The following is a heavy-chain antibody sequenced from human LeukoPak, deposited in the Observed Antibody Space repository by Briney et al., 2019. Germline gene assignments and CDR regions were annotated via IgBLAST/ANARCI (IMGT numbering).Heavy chain of an antibody. V-gene: IGHV3-23*01. Sequence: GGSLRLSCAGSGFTFSRVGMHWVRQAPGKGLEWVSAISGSGYSTYYADSVEGRFTISRDNSKNTLYLQMNSLRAEDTALYFCAQWSRYFDYWGQGTLVTVSS. CDR3: AQWSRYFDY. J-gene: IGHJ4*02. D-gene: IGHD1-26*01. CDR2: ISGSGYST. CDR1: GFTFSRVG.